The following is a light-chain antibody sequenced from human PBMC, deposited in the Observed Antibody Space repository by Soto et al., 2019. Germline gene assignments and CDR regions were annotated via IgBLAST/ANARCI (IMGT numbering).Light chain of an antibody. Sequence: QSVLTQPPSASAAPGQKVTISCSGSSSNIGDNYVSWYQQLPGAAPKLLIYDNNKRPSGIPDRFSGSKSGTSATLGITGLQTGDEADYYCGTWDSSLSAYVFGTGTKVTV. CDR3: GTWDSSLSAYV. J-gene: IGLJ1*01. V-gene: IGLV1-51*01. CDR1: SSNIGDNY. CDR2: DNN.